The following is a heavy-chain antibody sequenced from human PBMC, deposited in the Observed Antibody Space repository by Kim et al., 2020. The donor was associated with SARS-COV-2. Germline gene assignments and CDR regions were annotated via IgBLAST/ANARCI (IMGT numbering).Heavy chain of an antibody. Sequence: GGSLRRSCAASGFTFSDSPMHWVRQASGKGLEWVGRIRSKANSYATAYAASVRGRFIISRDDSKNTAYLQMNSLKTEDTAVYYCTRIPGTPFAFWEAFD. V-gene: IGHV3-73*01. CDR3: TRIPGTPFAFWEAFD. CDR2: IRSKANSYAT. D-gene: IGHD1-1*01. J-gene: IGHJ3*02. CDR1: GFTFSDSP.